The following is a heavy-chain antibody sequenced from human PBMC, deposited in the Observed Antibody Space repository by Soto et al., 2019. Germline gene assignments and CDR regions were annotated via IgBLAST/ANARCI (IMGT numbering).Heavy chain of an antibody. V-gene: IGHV3-48*01. CDR2: ICSSRSTK. D-gene: IGHD6-19*01. CDR3: ARSLYSSDLDY. Sequence: GGSLRLSCAASGFTFSSYSMNWVRQAPGKGLEWVAYICSSRSTKYYADSVKGRFTISRDNSKNTLYLQMNSLRAEDTAVYYCARSLYSSDLDYWGQGTLVTVSS. J-gene: IGHJ4*02. CDR1: GFTFSSYS.